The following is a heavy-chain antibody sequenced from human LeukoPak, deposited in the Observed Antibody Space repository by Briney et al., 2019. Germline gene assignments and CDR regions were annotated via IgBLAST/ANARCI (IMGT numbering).Heavy chain of an antibody. Sequence: PSETLSLTCTDSGGSISSYYWSWIRQPPGKGLEWIGYIYDSGSTNYNPSLKSRVTISVDTSKNQFSLKLSSVTAADTAVYYCARSLGGAEHGAFLNDYRDLPYYFDYWGQGTLVTVSS. J-gene: IGHJ4*02. V-gene: IGHV4-59*01. D-gene: IGHD4-11*01. CDR1: GGSISSYY. CDR3: ARSLGGAEHGAFLNDYRDLPYYFDY. CDR2: IYDSGST.